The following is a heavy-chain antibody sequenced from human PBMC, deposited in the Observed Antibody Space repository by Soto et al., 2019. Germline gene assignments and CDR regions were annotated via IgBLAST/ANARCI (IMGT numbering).Heavy chain of an antibody. CDR1: GGSMSSYY. J-gene: IGHJ4*02. D-gene: IGHD2-15*01. Sequence: SETLSLTCTVSGGSMSSYYWTWLRQSPGRGLEWIGYISYSGSTYYNPSLKSRVTISADTPKNQFSLRMNSMIAAATAVYYCARADPDASVGYWGQGPLVTVSS. V-gene: IGHV4-59*01. CDR3: ARADPDASVGY. CDR2: ISYSGST.